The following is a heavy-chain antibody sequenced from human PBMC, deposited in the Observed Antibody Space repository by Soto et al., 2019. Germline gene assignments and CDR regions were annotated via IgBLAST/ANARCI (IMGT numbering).Heavy chain of an antibody. J-gene: IGHJ6*02. CDR1: GFTFSSYA. CDR3: AKDLRTTGRSKPYYYYYGMDV. D-gene: IGHD3-10*01. V-gene: IGHV3-23*01. CDR2: ISGSGGST. Sequence: PGGSLRLSCAASGFTFSSYAMSWVRQAPGKGLEWVSAISGSGGSTYYADSVKGRFTISRDNSKNTLYLQMNSLRAEDTAVYYCAKDLRTTGRSKPYYYYYGMDVWGQGTTVTVSS.